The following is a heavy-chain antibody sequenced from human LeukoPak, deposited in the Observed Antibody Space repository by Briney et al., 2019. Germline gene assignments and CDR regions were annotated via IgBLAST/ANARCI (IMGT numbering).Heavy chain of an antibody. V-gene: IGHV4-59*01. J-gene: IGHJ6*02. D-gene: IGHD4-17*01. CDR1: GGSISSYY. CDR2: IYYCGST. Sequence: SETLSLTCTVSGGSISSYYWSWIRQPPEKGLEWIGYIYYCGSTNYNPSLKSRVTMSVDTSKNQFSLKLSSVTAADTAVYYCARDPSSYDYGDYVGYGMDVWGQGTTVTVSS. CDR3: ARDPSSYDYGDYVGYGMDV.